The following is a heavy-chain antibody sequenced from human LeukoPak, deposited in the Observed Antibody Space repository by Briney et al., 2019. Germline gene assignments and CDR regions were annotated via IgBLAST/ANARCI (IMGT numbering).Heavy chain of an antibody. CDR2: IRSNGSNK. J-gene: IGHJ4*02. CDR1: GCSFSSYG. Sequence: SAGSLCLSCAASGCSFSSYGMHWVRQAPGKGLEWVTFIRSNGSNKYYADPVKGRFTFARDNSKHTLFLQMNRMTAEKSAVYYCATLPYYYDSSGSYYFDFWGQGTLVTVSS. D-gene: IGHD3-22*01. V-gene: IGHV3-30*02. CDR3: ATLPYYYDSSGSYYFDF.